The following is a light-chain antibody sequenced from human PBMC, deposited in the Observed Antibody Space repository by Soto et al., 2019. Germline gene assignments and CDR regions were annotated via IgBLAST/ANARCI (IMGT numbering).Light chain of an antibody. CDR3: QQSYSTPWT. CDR2: AAS. J-gene: IGKJ1*01. Sequence: IRMTQSPSSFSASVGDRVTITCRASQSISSYLNWYQQKPGKAPKLLIYAASSLQSGVPSRFSGSGSGTDFTLTISSLQPEDFATYYCQQSYSTPWTFGQGTKVEIK. CDR1: QSISSY. V-gene: IGKV1-39*01.